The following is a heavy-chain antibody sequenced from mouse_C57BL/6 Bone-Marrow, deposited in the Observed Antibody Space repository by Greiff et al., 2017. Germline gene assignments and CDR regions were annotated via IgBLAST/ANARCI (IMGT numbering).Heavy chain of an antibody. CDR2: FHPYNDDT. CDR3: AIPIYDGYYWFAY. CDR1: GYTFTTYP. J-gene: IGHJ3*01. Sequence: VQLQQSGAELVKPGASVKMSCKASGYTFTTYPIEWMQQNHGKSLEWIGNFHPYNDDTKYNEKFKGKATLTVEKSSSTVYLELSRLTSDDSAVYYCAIPIYDGYYWFAYWGQGTLVTVSA. V-gene: IGHV1-47*01. D-gene: IGHD2-3*01.